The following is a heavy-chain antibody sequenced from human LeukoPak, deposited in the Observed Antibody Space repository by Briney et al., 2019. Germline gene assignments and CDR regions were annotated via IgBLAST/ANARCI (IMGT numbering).Heavy chain of an antibody. CDR1: GFTFDDYA. J-gene: IGHJ4*02. CDR2: ISWNSGSI. V-gene: IGHV3-9*01. Sequence: GGSLRLSCAASGFTFDDYAMHWVRQAPGKGLEWVSGISWNSGSIGYADSVKGRFTIPRDNAKNSLYLQMNSLRAEDTALYYCAKDQGIAVAGTSSYFDYWGQGTLVTVSS. D-gene: IGHD6-19*01. CDR3: AKDQGIAVAGTSSYFDY.